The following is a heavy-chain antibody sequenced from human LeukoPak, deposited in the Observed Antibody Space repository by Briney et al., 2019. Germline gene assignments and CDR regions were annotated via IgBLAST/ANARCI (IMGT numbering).Heavy chain of an antibody. CDR2: ISAGGHNT. CDR3: ANQPERYCSGGSCLPSTG. CDR1: GFSFSVYA. D-gene: IGHD2-15*01. J-gene: IGHJ4*02. V-gene: IGHV3-23*01. Sequence: GGSLRLSCDASGFSFSVYAMHWVRQAPGKGLEWVSGISAGGHNTYYADPVKGRFTISRDNSKNTLFVQMNSLSSDDTAVYYCANQPERYCSGGSCLPSTGWGQGTLVTVSS.